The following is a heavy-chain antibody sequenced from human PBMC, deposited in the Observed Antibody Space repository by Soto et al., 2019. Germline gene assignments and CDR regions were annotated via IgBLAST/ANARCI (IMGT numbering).Heavy chain of an antibody. J-gene: IGHJ6*02. Sequence: PSETLSLTCTVSGGSVSSGSYYWSWIRQPPGKGLEWIGYIYYSGSTNYNPSLKSRVTISVDTSKNQFSLKLSSVTAADTAVYYCARDRDCSSTSCYKGGMDVWGQGTTVTVSS. D-gene: IGHD2-2*02. CDR1: GGSVSSGSYY. CDR2: IYYSGST. CDR3: ARDRDCSSTSCYKGGMDV. V-gene: IGHV4-61*01.